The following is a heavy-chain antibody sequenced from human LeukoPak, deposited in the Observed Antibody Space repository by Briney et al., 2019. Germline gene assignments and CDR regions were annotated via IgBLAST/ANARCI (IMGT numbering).Heavy chain of an antibody. D-gene: IGHD2-15*01. CDR3: ARDNGYCSGGSCRGYFQH. CDR2: IYYSGST. J-gene: IGHJ1*01. CDR1: GGSISSCDYY. Sequence: PSETLSLTCTVSGGSISSCDYYWSWIRQPPGKGLEWIGYIYYSGSTYYNPSLKSRVTISVDTSKNQFSLKLSSVTAADTAVYYCARDNGYCSGGSCRGYFQHWGQGTLVTVSS. V-gene: IGHV4-30-4*01.